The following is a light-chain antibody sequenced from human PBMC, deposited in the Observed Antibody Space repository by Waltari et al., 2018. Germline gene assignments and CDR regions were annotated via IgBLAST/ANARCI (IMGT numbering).Light chain of an antibody. V-gene: IGKV1-5*03. J-gene: IGKJ4*01. Sequence: DIQMTQSPSTLSASVGDRVINSWRASQSISNWLAWYQQRPGKAPKLLVYKSSTLESGVPSRFSGSGSGTEFTLTISSLQPEDFATYYCQQYNSYSLLSFGGGTKVEIK. CDR1: QSISNW. CDR2: KSS. CDR3: QQYNSYSLLS.